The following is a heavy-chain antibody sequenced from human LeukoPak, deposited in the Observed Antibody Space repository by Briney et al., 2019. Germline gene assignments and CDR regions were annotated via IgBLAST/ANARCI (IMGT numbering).Heavy chain of an antibody. CDR1: GFTFSNYW. V-gene: IGHV3-7*03. J-gene: IGHJ6*02. CDR2: INRDGSER. CDR3: ASRNAMDV. Sequence: GGSLRLSCAASGFTFSNYWMTWVRQAPGKGREWVANINRDGSERYYVDSVKGRFTISRDDAKSSLYLQMNSLRAEDTAVYYCASRNAMDVWGQGTTVIVFS.